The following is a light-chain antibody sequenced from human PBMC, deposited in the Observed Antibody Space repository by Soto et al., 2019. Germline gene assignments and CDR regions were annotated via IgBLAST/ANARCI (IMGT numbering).Light chain of an antibody. CDR1: QSVSSY. V-gene: IGKV3-11*01. J-gene: IGKJ2*01. Sequence: EIVLTQSPATLSLSPGEKATLSCRASQSVSSYLAWYQQKPGQAPRLLIYDASNRATGIPARFSGSGSGTDFTLTIISLEPEDFAVYYCQHRSNLPPVTFGQGTKLEIK. CDR3: QHRSNLPPVT. CDR2: DAS.